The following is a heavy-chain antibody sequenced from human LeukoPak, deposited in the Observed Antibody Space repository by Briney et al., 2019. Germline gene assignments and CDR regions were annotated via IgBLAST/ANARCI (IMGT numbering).Heavy chain of an antibody. Sequence: GASVKVSCKASGYTFTSYGISWVRQAPGQGLEWMGWISAYNGNTNYAQKLQGRVTMTTDTSTSTDYMELRSLRSDDTAVYYCATDPHIAAAGYNWFDPWGQGTLVTVSS. V-gene: IGHV1-18*04. J-gene: IGHJ5*02. D-gene: IGHD6-13*01. CDR3: ATDPHIAAAGYNWFDP. CDR1: GYTFTSYG. CDR2: ISAYNGNT.